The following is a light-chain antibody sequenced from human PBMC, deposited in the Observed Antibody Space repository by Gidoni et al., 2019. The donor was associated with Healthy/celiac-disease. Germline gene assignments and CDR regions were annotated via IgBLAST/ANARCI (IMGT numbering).Light chain of an antibody. V-gene: IGKV3-15*01. J-gene: IGKJ1*01. CDR3: QQYNNWHPWT. Sequence: EIVMTQSPATLSVSPGERATLSCRASQSVSSNLAWYQQKPGQAPRLRIYGASTRATGIPARFSGSGSGTEFTLTISSLQSKDFAVYYCQQYNNWHPWTFGQGTKVEIK. CDR2: GAS. CDR1: QSVSSN.